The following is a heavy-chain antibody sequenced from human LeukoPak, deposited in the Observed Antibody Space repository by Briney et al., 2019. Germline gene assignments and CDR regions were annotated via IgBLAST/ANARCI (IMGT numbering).Heavy chain of an antibody. CDR2: ISGSGGST. Sequence: GGSLRLSCAASGFTFSSYAMSWVRQAPGKGLEWVSAISGSGGSTYYADSVKGRFTISRDNSKNTLYLQMNSLRAEDTAVYYCAKGITMIVVVPNWFDPWGQGTLVTVSS. V-gene: IGHV3-23*01. D-gene: IGHD3-22*01. J-gene: IGHJ5*02. CDR3: AKGITMIVVVPNWFDP. CDR1: GFTFSSYA.